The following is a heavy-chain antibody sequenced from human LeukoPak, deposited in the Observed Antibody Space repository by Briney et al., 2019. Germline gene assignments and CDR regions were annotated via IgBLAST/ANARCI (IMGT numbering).Heavy chain of an antibody. J-gene: IGHJ4*02. CDR1: GFTFISYD. D-gene: IGHD6-19*01. V-gene: IGHV3-7*05. CDR3: ARPRHRDPGWFDY. CDR2: INQAGTEK. Sequence: SGGSLSLSCAASGFTFISYDMSWVRQAPGKGLEWVANINQAGTEKYYVDSVKGRFTIARDSAKNSLYLQMNSLRVEDTAVYYCARPRHRDPGWFDYWGQGAVATVTS.